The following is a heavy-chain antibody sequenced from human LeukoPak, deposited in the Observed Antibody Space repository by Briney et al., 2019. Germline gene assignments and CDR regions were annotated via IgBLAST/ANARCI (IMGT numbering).Heavy chain of an antibody. V-gene: IGHV3-30*04. CDR3: AKDPTHYRVWDYYETIGLSY. D-gene: IGHD3-22*01. CDR1: GFTFSSYV. J-gene: IGHJ4*02. CDR2: ISYDGSNE. Sequence: GGSLRLSCAASGFTFSSYVMHWVRQAPGKGLEWVAIISYDGSNEYYADSVKGRFTISRDNSKNTLNLQMNSLRAEDTAVYYCAKDPTHYRVWDYYETIGLSYWGQGTLVTVSS.